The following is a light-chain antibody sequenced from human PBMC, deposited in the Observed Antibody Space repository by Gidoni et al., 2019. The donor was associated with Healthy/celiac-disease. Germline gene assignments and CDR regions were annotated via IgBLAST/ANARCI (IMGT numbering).Light chain of an antibody. Sequence: DIQMTQSPYSLSASVGDRAPITCRASQSISSYLNWYQQKPGKAPKLLIYAASSLQSGVPSRFSGSGSVTDFTLTISSLQPEDFATYYCQQRYSTPPHTFGQGTKLEIK. J-gene: IGKJ2*01. CDR3: QQRYSTPPHT. V-gene: IGKV1-39*01. CDR1: QSISSY. CDR2: AAS.